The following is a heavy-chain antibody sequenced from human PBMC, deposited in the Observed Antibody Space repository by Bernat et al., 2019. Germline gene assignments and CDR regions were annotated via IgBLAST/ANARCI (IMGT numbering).Heavy chain of an antibody. Sequence: EVQLLESGGGLVQPGGSLRLSCAASGFTFSSYAMNWVRQAPGKGLEWVSAISGSGGNTYYADSVKGRFTISRDNSKNTLYLQMNSLRAEDTAVYDCAKCAIAGVRGVIDLFDYWGQGTLVTVSS. V-gene: IGHV3-23*01. CDR1: GFTFSSYA. D-gene: IGHD3-10*01. CDR3: AKCAIAGVRGVIDLFDY. J-gene: IGHJ4*02. CDR2: ISGSGGNT.